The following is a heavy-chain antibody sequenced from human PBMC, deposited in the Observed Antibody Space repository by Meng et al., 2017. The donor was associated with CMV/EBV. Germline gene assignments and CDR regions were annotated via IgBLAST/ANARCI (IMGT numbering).Heavy chain of an antibody. CDR3: ARGWNIRFLDWSSTTDRGGFDF. Sequence: EYFWSWIRQAPGRGLEWIGYMYSSGRTYYNPSLKSRLTLSVDRSKSQFSLKLTSVTPADTANYYCARGWNIRFLDWSSTTDRGGFDFWGQGALVTVSS. CDR1: EYF. CDR2: MYSSGRT. J-gene: IGHJ4*02. V-gene: IGHV4-30-4*01. D-gene: IGHD1/OR15-1a*01.